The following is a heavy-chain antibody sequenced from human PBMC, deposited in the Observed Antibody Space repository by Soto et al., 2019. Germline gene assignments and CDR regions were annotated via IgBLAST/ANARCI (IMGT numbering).Heavy chain of an antibody. J-gene: IGHJ5*02. CDR3: AKVWASYYDRRFDP. D-gene: IGHD3-22*01. CDR2: MSGSGGST. V-gene: IGHV3-23*01. CDR1: GYTFSSYA. Sequence: EVQLLESGGGLVQPGGSLRLSCAASGYTFSSYAMSWVRQAPGKGLEWVSAMSGSGGSTYYADSVKGRFTISRDNSKSTLYLQMNSLRAEDTAVYYCAKVWASYYDRRFDPWGQGTLVSVSS.